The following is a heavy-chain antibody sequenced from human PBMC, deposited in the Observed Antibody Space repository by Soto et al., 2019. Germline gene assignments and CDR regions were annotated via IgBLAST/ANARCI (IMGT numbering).Heavy chain of an antibody. Sequence: GASVKVSCKASGGTFSSYAISWVRQAPGQGLEWMGGIIPIFGTANYAQKFQGRVTITADESTSTAYMELSSLRSEDTAVYYCARGLKYYGSGSYVSFGLRHQNYYYYGMDVWGQGTTVTVSS. CDR1: GGTFSSYA. CDR2: IIPIFGTA. CDR3: ARGLKYYGSGSYVSFGLRHQNYYYYGMDV. V-gene: IGHV1-69*13. J-gene: IGHJ6*02. D-gene: IGHD3-10*01.